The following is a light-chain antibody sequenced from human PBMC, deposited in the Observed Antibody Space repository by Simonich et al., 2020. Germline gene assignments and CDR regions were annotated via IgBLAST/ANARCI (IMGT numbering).Light chain of an antibody. Sequence: DIVMTQSPDSLALSLGERATINCKSSQSVLYSSNNKNYLAWYQQKPGQPPKLIIYWASTRESGVPDRFSGSGSGTDFTLTISSLQAEDVAVYYCQQYYSTPLTFGQGTKVEIK. V-gene: IGKV4-1*01. CDR3: QQYYSTPLT. J-gene: IGKJ1*01. CDR2: WAS. CDR1: QSVLYSSNNKNY.